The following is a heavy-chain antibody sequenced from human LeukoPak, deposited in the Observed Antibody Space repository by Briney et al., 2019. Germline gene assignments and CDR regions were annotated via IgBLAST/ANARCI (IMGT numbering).Heavy chain of an antibody. J-gene: IGHJ3*02. Sequence: SETLSLTCTVSGGSISSYYWSWIRQPPGEGLEWIGYIYYSGSTNYNPSLKSRVTISVDTSKNQFSLKLSSVTAADTAVYYCASFCSGGSCYSGGDAFDIWGQGTMVTVSS. V-gene: IGHV4-59*01. CDR3: ASFCSGGSCYSGGDAFDI. D-gene: IGHD2-15*01. CDR2: IYYSGST. CDR1: GGSISSYY.